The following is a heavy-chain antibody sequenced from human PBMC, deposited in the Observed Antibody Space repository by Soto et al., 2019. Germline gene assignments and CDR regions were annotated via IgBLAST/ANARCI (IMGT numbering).Heavy chain of an antibody. CDR3: ASIREVATIGYYYYGMDV. Sequence: SETLSLTCTVSGGSISSYYWSWIRQPPGKGLEWIGYIYYSGSTNYNPSLKSRVTISVDTSKNQFSLKLSSVTAEDTAVYYCASIREVATIGYYYYGMDVWGQGTTVTVSS. V-gene: IGHV4-59*01. D-gene: IGHD5-12*01. CDR1: GGSISSYY. CDR2: IYYSGST. J-gene: IGHJ6*02.